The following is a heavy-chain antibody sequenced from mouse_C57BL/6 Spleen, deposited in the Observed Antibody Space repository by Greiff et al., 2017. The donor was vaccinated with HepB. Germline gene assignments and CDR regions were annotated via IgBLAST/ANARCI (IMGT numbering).Heavy chain of an antibody. J-gene: IGHJ1*03. CDR3: ANHYYGSSYVGYFDV. V-gene: IGHV1-82*01. CDR2: IYPGDGDT. D-gene: IGHD1-1*01. Sequence: VQGVESGPELVKPGASVKISCKASGYAFSSSWMNWVKQRPGKGLEWIGRIYPGDGDTNYNGKFKGKATLTADKSSSTAYMQLSSLTSEDSAVYFCANHYYGSSYVGYFDVWGTGTTVTVSS. CDR1: GYAFSSSW.